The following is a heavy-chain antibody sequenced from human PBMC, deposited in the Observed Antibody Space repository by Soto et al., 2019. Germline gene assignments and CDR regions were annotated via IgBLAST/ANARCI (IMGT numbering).Heavy chain of an antibody. CDR2: MNPNSGNT. CDR3: ARRGLSSSSPFSYHYYGMDV. CDR1: GYTFTSDD. J-gene: IGHJ6*02. Sequence: QVQLVQSGAEVKKPGASVKVSCKASGYTFTSDDINWVRQATGQGLEWMGWMNPNSGNTGYAQKFQGRVTMTRNTSISKAYRGLSSMRSEDTAVYYCARRGLSSSSPFSYHYYGMDVWGQGTTVTVPS. V-gene: IGHV1-8*01. D-gene: IGHD6-6*01.